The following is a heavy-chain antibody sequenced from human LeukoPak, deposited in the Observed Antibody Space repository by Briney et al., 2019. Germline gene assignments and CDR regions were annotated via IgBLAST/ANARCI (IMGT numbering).Heavy chain of an antibody. CDR2: ISGSGGST. J-gene: IGHJ5*02. D-gene: IGHD3-16*01. CDR1: GFTFSSYA. V-gene: IGHV3-23*01. CDR3: AKDLARIMITFGGVIDL. Sequence: GGSLRLSCAASGFTFSSYAMSWARQAPGKGLEWVSAISGSGGSTYYADSVKGRFTISRDNSKNTLYLQMNSLRAEDTAVYYCAKDLARIMITFGGVIDLWGQGTLVTVSS.